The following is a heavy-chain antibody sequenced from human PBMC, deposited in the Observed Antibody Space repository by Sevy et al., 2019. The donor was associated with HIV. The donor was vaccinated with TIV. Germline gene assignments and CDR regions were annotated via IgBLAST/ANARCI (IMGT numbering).Heavy chain of an antibody. J-gene: IGHJ4*01. CDR1: GYTLSQLS. CDR2: FDPEDGET. Sequence: ASVKVSCKVSGYTLSQLSMHWVRQAPGKGLEWMGSFDPEDGETMYAKKFQGRVTLTEDRSTDTAYMDLSSLRSEDTAVYYCATTKDYYENSGDPFDYWGHGTLVTVSS. D-gene: IGHD3-22*01. V-gene: IGHV1-24*01. CDR3: ATTKDYYENSGDPFDY.